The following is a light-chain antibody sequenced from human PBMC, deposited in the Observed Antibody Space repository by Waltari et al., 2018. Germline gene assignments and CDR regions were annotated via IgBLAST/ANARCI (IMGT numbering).Light chain of an antibody. CDR3: MQTLKFPFT. CDR1: QSLLHSDGKTY. Sequence: DIVMTQTPLSLSVPPGQSASISCRSSQSLLHSDGKTYLYWYLQRPGQPPHLLIYEVSNRFSGVPDRFSGIGSGTDFTLMISRVEAEDVGIYFCMQTLKFPFTFGPGTKVDI. CDR2: EVS. V-gene: IGKV2D-29*01. J-gene: IGKJ3*01.